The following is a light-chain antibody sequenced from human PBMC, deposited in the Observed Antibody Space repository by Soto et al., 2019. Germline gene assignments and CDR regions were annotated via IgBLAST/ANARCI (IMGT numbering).Light chain of an antibody. CDR2: LGS. Sequence: DIVMTQSPLSLPVTPGEPASISCRSSQSLLYSNGNNYLDWYLQKPGQSQQLLIYLGSNRASGVPDRISGSGSGTDFILKISRVEAEDVGVYYCMQALQAPSITFGQGTRLEIK. CDR3: MQALQAPSIT. V-gene: IGKV2-28*01. CDR1: QSLLYSNGNNY. J-gene: IGKJ5*01.